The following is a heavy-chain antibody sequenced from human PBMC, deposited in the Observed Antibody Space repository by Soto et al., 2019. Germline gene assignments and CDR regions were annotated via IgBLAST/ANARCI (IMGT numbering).Heavy chain of an antibody. D-gene: IGHD2-2*01. CDR2: ISGSGGST. CDR3: AGMYLGYCNSTSCYAFDD. J-gene: IGHJ4*02. CDR1: GFTFSSYS. Sequence: EVQLLESGGGLVQPGGSLRLSCAASGFTFSSYSMSWVRQAPGKGLEWVSAISGSGGSTYYADSVKGRFTISRDNSKNPQYLQMNSLRAEDEAVYYCAGMYLGYCNSTSCYAFDDWGQGTLVTVSS. V-gene: IGHV3-23*01.